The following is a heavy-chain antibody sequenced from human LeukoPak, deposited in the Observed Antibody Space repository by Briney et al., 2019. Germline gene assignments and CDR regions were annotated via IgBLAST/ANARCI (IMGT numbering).Heavy chain of an antibody. CDR2: IGDSGTTT. V-gene: IGHV3-23*01. D-gene: IGHD3-10*01. CDR3: ASGAYYDY. J-gene: IGHJ4*02. CDR1: GFIFSSYG. Sequence: PGGSLRLSCAASGFIFSSYGMTWVRQAPGKGLEWVATIGDSGTTTYYADSVKGRFTISRDNSKNTLYLQMNSLRAEDTAVYFCASGAYYDYWGQGTLVTVSS.